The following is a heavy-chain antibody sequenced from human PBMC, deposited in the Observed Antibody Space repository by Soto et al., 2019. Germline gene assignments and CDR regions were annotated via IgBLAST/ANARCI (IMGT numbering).Heavy chain of an antibody. J-gene: IGHJ3*02. V-gene: IGHV1-2*04. CDR2: INPNSGGT. CDR3: ARDPSDSSGYYAFDI. D-gene: IGHD3-22*01. CDR1: GYTFTGYY. Sequence: ASVKVSCKASGYTFTGYYMHWVRQDPGQGLEWMGWINPNSGGTNYAQKFQGWVTMTRDTSISTAYMELSRLRSDDTAVYYCARDPSDSSGYYAFDIWGQGTMVTVSS.